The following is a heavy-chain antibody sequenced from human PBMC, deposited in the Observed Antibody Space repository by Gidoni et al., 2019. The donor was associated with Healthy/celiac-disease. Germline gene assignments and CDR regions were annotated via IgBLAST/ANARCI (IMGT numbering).Heavy chain of an antibody. J-gene: IGHJ3*02. V-gene: IGHV3-21*01. CDR2: ISSSSSYI. D-gene: IGHD6-19*01. Sequence: EVQLVESGGGLVKPGGSLRLSCAASGFPFSSYSMNWVRQAPGKGLEWVSSISSSSSYIYYADSVKGRFTISRDNAKNSLYLQMNSLRAEDTAVYYCARDDRIAVAGTADAFDIWGQGTMVTVSS. CDR3: ARDDRIAVAGTADAFDI. CDR1: GFPFSSYS.